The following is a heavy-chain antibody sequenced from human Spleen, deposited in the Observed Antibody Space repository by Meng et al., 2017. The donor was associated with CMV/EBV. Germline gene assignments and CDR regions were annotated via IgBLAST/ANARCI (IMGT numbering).Heavy chain of an antibody. V-gene: IGHV3-48*03. CDR2: ISASATTI. CDR1: GFGFSNYE. Sequence: GESLKISCAASGFGFSNYEVNWVRQAPGRGLEWVSFISASATTIHYADSVKGRFTISRDNARNSLFLQMNSLRADDTAVYYCARNYRYSYGMDVWGQGTTVTVSS. J-gene: IGHJ6*02. D-gene: IGHD1-7*01. CDR3: ARNYRYSYGMDV.